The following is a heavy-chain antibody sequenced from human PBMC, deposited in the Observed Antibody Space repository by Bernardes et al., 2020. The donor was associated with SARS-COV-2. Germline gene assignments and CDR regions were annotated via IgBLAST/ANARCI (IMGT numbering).Heavy chain of an antibody. Sequence: GGSLRLSCAASGFTFDDYAMHWVRQAPGKGLEWVSGISWNSGSIGYADSVKGRFTISRDNAKNSLYLQMNSLRAEDTALYYCAMTGGLAPSGINYWGQGTLVTVSS. J-gene: IGHJ4*02. D-gene: IGHD3-10*01. CDR2: ISWNSGSI. V-gene: IGHV3-9*01. CDR1: GFTFDDYA. CDR3: AMTGGLAPSGINY.